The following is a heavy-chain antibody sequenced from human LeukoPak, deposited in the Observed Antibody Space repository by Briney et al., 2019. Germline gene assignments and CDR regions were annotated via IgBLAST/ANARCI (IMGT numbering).Heavy chain of an antibody. V-gene: IGHV4-30-4*01. Sequence: SETLSLTCTVPGGSISSGDYYWSWIRQPPGKGLEWIGYIYYSGSTYYNPSLKSRVAISVDTSKNQFSLKLSSVTAADTAVYYCARIAAAGHFDYWGQGTLVTVSS. CDR1: GGSISSGDYY. D-gene: IGHD6-13*01. J-gene: IGHJ4*02. CDR2: IYYSGST. CDR3: ARIAAAGHFDY.